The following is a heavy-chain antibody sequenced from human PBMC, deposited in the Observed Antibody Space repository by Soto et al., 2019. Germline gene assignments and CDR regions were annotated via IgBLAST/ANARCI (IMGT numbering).Heavy chain of an antibody. J-gene: IGHJ4*02. V-gene: IGHV4-59*01. CDR3: AAPPPY. CDR2: ISNSGST. CDR1: GGSITGYH. Sequence: SETLSLTCNVSGGSITGYHWSWIRQPPGKGLEWIGYISNSGSTNYNPSLESRVTISVETSKNQISLNLIFVTAADTAVYYCAAPPPYWGRETLVP.